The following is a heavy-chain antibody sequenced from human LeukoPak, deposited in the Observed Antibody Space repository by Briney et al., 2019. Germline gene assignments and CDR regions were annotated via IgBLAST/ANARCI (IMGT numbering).Heavy chain of an antibody. J-gene: IGHJ6*04. CDR1: GGTFSSYA. CDR3: AGAKTMVRDSYYYYGMDV. D-gene: IGHD3-10*01. Sequence: SVKVSCKASGGTFSSYAISWVRQAPGQGLEWMGGIIPIFGTANYAQKFQGRVTITADESTSTAYMELSSLRSEDTAVYYCAGAKTMVRDSYYYYGMDVWGKGTTVTVSS. CDR2: IIPIFGTA. V-gene: IGHV1-69*13.